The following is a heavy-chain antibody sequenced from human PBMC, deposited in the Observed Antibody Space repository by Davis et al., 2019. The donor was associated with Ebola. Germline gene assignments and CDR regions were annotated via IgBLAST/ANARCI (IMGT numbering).Heavy chain of an antibody. CDR1: GFTSSSYE. CDR2: IDGSGITT. Sequence: PGGSLRLSCPASGFTSSSYEMNWVRQAPGKGLEWVSYIDGSGITTSYADSVKGRFTVARDNAKNPLYLQMNSLRAEDTAVYYCVRDTENYFDYWGQGTVVTVSS. V-gene: IGHV3-48*03. J-gene: IGHJ4*02. D-gene: IGHD1-14*01. CDR3: VRDTENYFDY.